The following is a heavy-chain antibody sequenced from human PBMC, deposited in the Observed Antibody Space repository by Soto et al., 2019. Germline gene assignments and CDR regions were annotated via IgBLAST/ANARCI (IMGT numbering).Heavy chain of an antibody. J-gene: IGHJ4*01. D-gene: IGHD2-15*01. CDR2: ITSDGDST. CDR3: VKGNQLLRYYFEF. Sequence: RRLSCSVSGFTFSNYAMHWVRQAPGKGLEYVSGITSDGDSTWHADSVKDRFTISRDNSKNTLFLQMSSLRVEDTAIYFCVKGNQLLRYYFEFWGSGTLVTVSS. V-gene: IGHV3-64D*06. CDR1: GFTFSNYA.